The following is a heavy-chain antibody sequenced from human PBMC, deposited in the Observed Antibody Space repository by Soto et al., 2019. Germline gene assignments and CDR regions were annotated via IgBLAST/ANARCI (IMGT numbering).Heavy chain of an antibody. CDR2: ISSSGGTV. CDR3: ARDLPNWFDP. Sequence: EVQLVESGGALVQPGGSLRLSCVVSGFTFSRYEMNWVRQAPGKGLEWVSYISSSGGTVHYADSVKGRFTISRDNAKNSLYLHMNSLRVEYTALYYCARDLPNWFDPWGQGTLVTVSS. V-gene: IGHV3-48*03. J-gene: IGHJ5*02. CDR1: GFTFSRYE.